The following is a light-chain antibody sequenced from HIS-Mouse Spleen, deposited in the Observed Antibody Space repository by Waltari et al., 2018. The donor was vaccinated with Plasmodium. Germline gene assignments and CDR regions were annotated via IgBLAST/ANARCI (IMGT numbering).Light chain of an antibody. CDR2: GAS. Sequence: EIVMTQSPATLSVSPGERATLSCRASQSVSSNLAWYQQKPGQAPRPPHYGASTRATGIPARFSWRGSGKEFTRTISSMQSEDFAGYYFQQYNNWPTFGQGTRLEIK. CDR3: QQYNNWPT. CDR1: QSVSSN. V-gene: IGKV3-15*01. J-gene: IGKJ5*01.